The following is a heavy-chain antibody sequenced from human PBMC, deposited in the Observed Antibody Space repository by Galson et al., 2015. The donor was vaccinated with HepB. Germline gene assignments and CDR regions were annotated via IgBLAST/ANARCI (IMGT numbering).Heavy chain of an antibody. D-gene: IGHD3-3*01. J-gene: IGHJ5*02. Sequence: TLSLTCTVSNGSISRDDYYWSWIRQPPGKGLEWIGYIYYSENTYYNPSLKSRITISVDTSRNQFSLKLNSVTAADTAVYYCVSRKIFGVITLTWGQGTLVTVSS. V-gene: IGHV4-30-4*01. CDR3: VSRKIFGVITLT. CDR2: IYYSENT. CDR1: NGSISRDDYY.